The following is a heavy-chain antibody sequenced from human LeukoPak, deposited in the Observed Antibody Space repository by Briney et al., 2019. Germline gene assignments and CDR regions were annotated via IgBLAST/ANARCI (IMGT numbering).Heavy chain of an antibody. CDR2: INAGNGNT. V-gene: IGHV1-3*01. CDR3: ARDGSGYDDAFDI. Sequence: ASVKVSCKASGYTFTSYAMHWVRQAPGQRLEWMGWINAGNGNTKYSQKLQGRVTMTTDTSTSTAYMELRSLRSDDTAVYYCARDGSGYDDAFDIWGQGTMVTVSS. J-gene: IGHJ3*02. D-gene: IGHD5-12*01. CDR1: GYTFTSYA.